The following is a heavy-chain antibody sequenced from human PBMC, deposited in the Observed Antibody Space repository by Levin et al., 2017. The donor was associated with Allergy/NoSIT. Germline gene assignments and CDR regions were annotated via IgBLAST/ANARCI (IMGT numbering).Heavy chain of an antibody. CDR1: GGSISRYY. CDR2: IYYSGST. D-gene: IGHD5-24*01. V-gene: IGHV4-59*01. CDR3: ARDGRDGYNFDY. Sequence: SETLSLTCTVSGGSISRYYWSWIRQPPGKGLEWIGYIYYSGSTNYSPSLKSRVTMSVDTSKNQFSLKVSSVTAADTAVYYCARDGRDGYNFDYWGQGTLVTVSS. J-gene: IGHJ4*02.